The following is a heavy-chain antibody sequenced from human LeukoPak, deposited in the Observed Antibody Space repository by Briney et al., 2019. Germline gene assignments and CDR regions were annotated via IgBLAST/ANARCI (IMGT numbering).Heavy chain of an antibody. D-gene: IGHD3-22*01. CDR1: GFTFSSYA. V-gene: IGHV3-30-3*01. Sequence: GRSLRLSCAASGFTFSSYAMHWVRQAPGKGLEWVAVISYDGSNKYYADSVKGRFTTSRDNSKNTLYLQMNSLRAEDTAVYYCARAGDSSGYSPFDYWGQGTLVTVSS. CDR3: ARAGDSSGYSPFDY. J-gene: IGHJ4*02. CDR2: ISYDGSNK.